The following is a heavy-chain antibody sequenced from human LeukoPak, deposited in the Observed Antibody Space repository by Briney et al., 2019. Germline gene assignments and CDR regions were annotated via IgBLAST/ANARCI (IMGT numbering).Heavy chain of an antibody. Sequence: SETLSLTCTVSGGSTSSYYWSWIRQPPGKGLEWIGYIYYSGSTNYNPSLKSRVTISVDTSKNQFSLKLSSVTAADTAVYYCARVGEESSGWTDYFDYWGQGTLVTVSS. CDR1: GGSTSSYY. V-gene: IGHV4-59*01. CDR3: ARVGEESSGWTDYFDY. J-gene: IGHJ4*02. D-gene: IGHD6-19*01. CDR2: IYYSGST.